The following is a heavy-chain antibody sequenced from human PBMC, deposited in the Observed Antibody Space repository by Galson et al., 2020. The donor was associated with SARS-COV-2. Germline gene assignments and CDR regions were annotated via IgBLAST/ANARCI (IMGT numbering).Heavy chain of an antibody. J-gene: IGHJ5*02. V-gene: IGHV4-31*03. CDR3: ARTTIVVVPAAIPGFDP. CDR2: IYYSGST. D-gene: IGHD2-2*01. CDR1: GGSISSGGYY. Sequence: SETLSLTCTVSGGSISSGGYYWSWIRQHPGKGLEWIGYIYYSGSTYYNPSLKSRVTISVDTSKNQFSLKLSSVTAADTAVYYCARTTIVVVPAAIPGFDPWGQGTLVTVSS.